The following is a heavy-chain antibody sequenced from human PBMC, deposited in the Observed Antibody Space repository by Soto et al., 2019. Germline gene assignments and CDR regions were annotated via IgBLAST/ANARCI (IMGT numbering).Heavy chain of an antibody. J-gene: IGHJ6*02. V-gene: IGHV3-30*18. CDR2: ISYDGSNK. CDR3: AKGVVVPAAIPDYYGMDV. Sequence: QVQLVESGGGVVQPGRSLRLSCAASGFTFSSYGMHWVRQAPGKGLEWVAVISYDGSNKYYADSVKGRFTISRDNSKNTLYLQMNSLRAEDTAVYYCAKGVVVPAAIPDYYGMDVWGQGTTVTVSS. CDR1: GFTFSSYG. D-gene: IGHD2-2*01.